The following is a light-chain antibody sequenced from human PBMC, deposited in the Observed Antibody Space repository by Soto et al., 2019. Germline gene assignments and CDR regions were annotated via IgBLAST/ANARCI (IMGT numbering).Light chain of an antibody. CDR3: AAWDDSLHGPV. J-gene: IGLJ3*02. V-gene: IGLV1-44*01. CDR1: SSNIRSNT. CDR2: SSN. Sequence: QSVLTQPPSASGTPGQRVTISCSGSSSNIRSNTVNWYQQLPGTAPKLLMYSSNQRPSGVPDRFSGSKSGTSASLAISGLQSEDEADYYCAAWDDSLHGPVFGGGTKLTVL.